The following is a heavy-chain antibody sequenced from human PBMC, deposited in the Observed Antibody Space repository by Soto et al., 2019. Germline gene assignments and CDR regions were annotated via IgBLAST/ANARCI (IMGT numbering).Heavy chain of an antibody. CDR1: GFTFSSYG. CDR3: ARWGIAAGDY. CDR2: IWYDGSNK. J-gene: IGHJ4*02. Sequence: QVQLVESGGGVVQPGRSLRLSCAASGFTFSSYGMHWVRQAPGKGLEWVAVIWYDGSNKYYADSVKGRFTISRDNSKNTLDLQMNSLGAEDTAVYYCARWGIAAGDYWGQGTLVTVSS. D-gene: IGHD6-13*01. V-gene: IGHV3-33*01.